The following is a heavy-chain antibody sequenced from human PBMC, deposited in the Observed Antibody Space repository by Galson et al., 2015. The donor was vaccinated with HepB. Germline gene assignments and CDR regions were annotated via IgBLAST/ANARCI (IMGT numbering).Heavy chain of an antibody. V-gene: IGHV1-46*01. CDR2: LNPSGGST. CDR1: GYTFTTYY. D-gene: IGHD2-2*01. Sequence: SVKVSCKASGYTFTTYYVHWVRQAPGQGLEWMGILNPSGGSTKYEQKFQGRVTMTRDTSTSTAYMELRSLRSEDTAAYYCARASGGVVEPAATKFDFWGQGTLVTVSS. CDR3: ARASGGVVEPAATKFDF. J-gene: IGHJ4*02.